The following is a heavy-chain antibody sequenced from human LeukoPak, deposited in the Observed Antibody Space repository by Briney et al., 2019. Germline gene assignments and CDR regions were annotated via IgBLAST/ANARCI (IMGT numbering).Heavy chain of an antibody. V-gene: IGHV1-3*01. CDR1: GYTFTSYA. Sequence: ASVKVSCTASGYTFTSYAMNWVRQAPGQRPEWMGWINAGNANTKYSQKFQGRVTITRDTSASTGYMELSSLSSEDTAAYYCARGTLGYCSSTSCYGSAFDYWGQGTLVTVSS. CDR3: ARGTLGYCSSTSCYGSAFDY. D-gene: IGHD2-2*01. CDR2: INAGNANT. J-gene: IGHJ4*02.